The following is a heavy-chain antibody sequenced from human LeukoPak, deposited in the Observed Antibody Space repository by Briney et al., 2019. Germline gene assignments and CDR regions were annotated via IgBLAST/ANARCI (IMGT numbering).Heavy chain of an antibody. Sequence: GGSLRLSCAASGFTFDDYAMHWVRQAPGKGLEWVSGISWNSGSIGYADSVKGRFTISRDNAKNSLYLQMNSLRAEDTALYYCAKGALLYSSGWYNYWGQGTLVTVSS. D-gene: IGHD6-19*01. CDR1: GFTFDDYA. CDR2: ISWNSGSI. V-gene: IGHV3-9*01. CDR3: AKGALLYSSGWYNY. J-gene: IGHJ4*02.